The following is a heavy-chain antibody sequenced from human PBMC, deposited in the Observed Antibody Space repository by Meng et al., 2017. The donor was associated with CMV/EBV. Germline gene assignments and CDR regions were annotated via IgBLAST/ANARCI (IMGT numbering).Heavy chain of an antibody. J-gene: IGHJ4*02. Sequence: LRRYTISWVRQAPGQALEWMGRLIPIIGIANYAQKFQGRVTITADKSTSTAYMELSSLRSEDTAVYYCARTRIGIVGATSSGNFDYWGQGTLVTVSS. CDR2: LIPIIGIA. V-gene: IGHV1-69*02. CDR3: ARTRIGIVGATSSGNFDY. CDR1: LRRYT. D-gene: IGHD1-26*01.